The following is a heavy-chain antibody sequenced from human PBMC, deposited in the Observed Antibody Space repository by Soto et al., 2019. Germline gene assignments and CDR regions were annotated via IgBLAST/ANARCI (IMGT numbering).Heavy chain of an antibody. V-gene: IGHV4-59*07. CDR2: IYYSGST. CDR3: ASLYYYGDQRYVHSFHARRFTDL. D-gene: IGHD4-17*01. Sequence: NPSYSLCHTCTVAVATTRRYYLSRLLHHPGKGMEWIGYIYYSGSTNYNPSLKRRVPISVDTSKNQFSLKLSSVTAADTAVYYCASLYYYGDQRYVHSFHARRFTDL. J-gene: IGHJ2*01. CDR1: VATTRRYY.